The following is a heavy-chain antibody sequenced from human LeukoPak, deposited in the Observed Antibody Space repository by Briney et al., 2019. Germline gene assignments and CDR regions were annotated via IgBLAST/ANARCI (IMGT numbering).Heavy chain of an antibody. J-gene: IGHJ4*02. CDR2: ISAYNGNT. D-gene: IGHD2-2*01. CDR1: GYTFTSYG. V-gene: IGHV1-18*01. CDR3: ARVWRGYCSGTSCPVGHLDY. Sequence: ASVKVSCKASGYTFTSYGISWVRQAPGQGLEWMGWISAYNGNTNYAQKLQGRVTMTTDTSTSTAYMELRSLRSDDTAVYYCARVWRGYCSGTSCPVGHLDYWGQGTLVTVSS.